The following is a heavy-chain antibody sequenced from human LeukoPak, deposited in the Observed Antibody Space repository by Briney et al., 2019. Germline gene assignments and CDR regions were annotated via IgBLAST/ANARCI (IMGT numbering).Heavy chain of an antibody. CDR3: AKDYDFWSGYYFDY. V-gene: IGHV3-23*01. J-gene: IGHJ4*02. CDR2: ISGSGGST. D-gene: IGHD3-3*01. CDR1: GFTLSSYA. Sequence: GGSLRLSCAASGFTLSSYAMSWVRQAPGKGLEWVSAISGSGGSTYYADSVKGRFTISRDNSKNTLYLQMNSLRAEDTAVYYCAKDYDFWSGYYFDYWGQGTLVTVSS.